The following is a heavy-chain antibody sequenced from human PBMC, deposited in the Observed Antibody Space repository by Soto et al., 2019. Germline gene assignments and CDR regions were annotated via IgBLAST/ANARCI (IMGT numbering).Heavy chain of an antibody. CDR1: GFTFSSYA. J-gene: IGHJ6*02. Sequence: GGSLRLSCAASGFTFSSYAMSWVRQAPGKGLEWVSAISGSGGSTYYADSAKGRFTISRANSKNTLYLQMNSLRAEDTAVYYCAKDPCYNSSWSRYYYYGMDVWGQGTTVTVSS. CDR3: AKDPCYNSSWSRYYYYGMDV. D-gene: IGHD6-13*01. V-gene: IGHV3-23*01. CDR2: ISGSGGST.